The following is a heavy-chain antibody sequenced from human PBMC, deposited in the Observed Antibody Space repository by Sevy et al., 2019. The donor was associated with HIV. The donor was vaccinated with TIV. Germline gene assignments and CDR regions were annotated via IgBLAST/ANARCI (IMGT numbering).Heavy chain of an antibody. D-gene: IGHD2-15*01. Sequence: ASVKVSCKASGGTFSSYAISWVRQAPGQGLEWMGGIIPIFGTANYAQKFQGRVTITADESTSTAYVELSSLRSEDTAVYYCARGYCSGGSCYSASVWFDPWGQGTLVTVSS. V-gene: IGHV1-69*13. CDR1: GGTFSSYA. J-gene: IGHJ5*02. CDR2: IIPIFGTA. CDR3: ARGYCSGGSCYSASVWFDP.